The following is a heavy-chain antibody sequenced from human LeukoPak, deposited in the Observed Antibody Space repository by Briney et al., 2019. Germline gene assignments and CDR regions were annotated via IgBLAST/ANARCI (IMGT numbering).Heavy chain of an antibody. D-gene: IGHD4-17*01. CDR3: ATTVTNDY. Sequence: GESLKISCKGSGYSFTSYGISWVRQAPGQGLEWMGWISAYNGNTNYAQKLQGRVTMTTDTSTSTAYMELRSLRSDDTAVYYCATTVTNDYWGQGTLVTVSS. J-gene: IGHJ4*02. V-gene: IGHV1-18*01. CDR2: ISAYNGNT. CDR1: GYSFTSYG.